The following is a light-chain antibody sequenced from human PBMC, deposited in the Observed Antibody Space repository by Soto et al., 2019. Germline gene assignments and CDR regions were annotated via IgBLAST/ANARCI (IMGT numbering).Light chain of an antibody. CDR3: QQYHSWPLT. V-gene: IGKV3-15*01. Sequence: EILVTQSPATLSVSPWERATLSCRARQSIGSSLAWYLQNPGKGPRLLIVGASTRATGIPARFSGSGSGTEFTPTISTLQSEDVAVYHCQQYHSWPLTFGGGTKV. CDR1: QSIGSS. CDR2: GAS. J-gene: IGKJ4*01.